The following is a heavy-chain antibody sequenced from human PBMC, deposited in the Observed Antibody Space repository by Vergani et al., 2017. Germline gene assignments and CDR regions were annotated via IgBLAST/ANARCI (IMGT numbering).Heavy chain of an antibody. CDR2: IYHTGCA. CDR1: GYSITSGYY. D-gene: IGHD3-10*01. J-gene: IGHJ5*02. Sequence: QVQLLESGPGLLKPSETLSLTCSVAGYSITSGYYWGWLRQPPGRGVAWIGSIYHTGCAYYNPSLKSRVTVSVDTSMNQVSLKLNSVTAADTAVYYCVRTVALWFGETKDGGWFDPWGQGTLVTVTS. CDR3: VRTVALWFGETKDGGWFDP. V-gene: IGHV4-38-2*01.